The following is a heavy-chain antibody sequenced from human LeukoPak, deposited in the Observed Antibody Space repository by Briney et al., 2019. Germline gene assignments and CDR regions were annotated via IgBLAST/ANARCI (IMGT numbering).Heavy chain of an antibody. CDR1: GGSFTSYA. CDR2: IIPVFGTP. V-gene: IGHV1-69*13. D-gene: IGHD3-10*01. Sequence: GASVKVSCKASGGSFTSYAISWVRQAPGQGLQWMGGIIPVFGTPKYAQEFQDRVTITADDSRTTAYMELSGLISEDTAVYYCARDHPKRGLSLFDYWGQGTLVTVSS. CDR3: ARDHPKRGLSLFDY. J-gene: IGHJ4*02.